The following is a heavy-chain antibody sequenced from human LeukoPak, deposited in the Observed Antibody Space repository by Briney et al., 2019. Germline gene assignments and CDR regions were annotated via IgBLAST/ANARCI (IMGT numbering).Heavy chain of an antibody. CDR1: GYTFTSYD. Sequence: ASVKVSCKASGYTFTSYDINWVRQAIGQGLEWMGWMNPNSGNTGYAQKFQGRVTMTRNTSISTAYMELSSLRSEDTAVYYCARGFPRAYSSSWYYFDYWGQGTLVTVSS. CDR2: MNPNSGNT. CDR3: ARGFPRAYSSSWYYFDY. D-gene: IGHD6-13*01. J-gene: IGHJ4*02. V-gene: IGHV1-8*01.